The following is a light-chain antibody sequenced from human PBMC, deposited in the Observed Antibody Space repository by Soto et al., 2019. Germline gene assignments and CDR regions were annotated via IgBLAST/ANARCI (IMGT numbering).Light chain of an antibody. CDR2: KAS. CDR3: QQYKSYPYT. J-gene: IGKJ2*01. Sequence: DIQMTQSPSTLSASVGDRVTITCRASQSISSWLAWYQQKPGKAPKLLIYKASSVESGVPSRFSGSGSGTEFALTISCLQPDDFATYYCQQYKSYPYTFGQGTKLEIK. CDR1: QSISSW. V-gene: IGKV1-5*03.